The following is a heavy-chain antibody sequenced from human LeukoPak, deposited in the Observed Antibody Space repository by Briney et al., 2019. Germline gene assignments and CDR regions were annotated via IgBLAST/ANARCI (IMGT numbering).Heavy chain of an antibody. Sequence: GGSLRLSCAASGFTFSDYYMSWIRQAPGKGLEWVAVIWYDGSNKYYADSVKGRFTISRDNSKNTLYLQMNSLRAEDSAVYYCARDRYGANSPFDYWGQGTLVTVSS. D-gene: IGHD4-23*01. V-gene: IGHV3-33*08. CDR1: GFTFSDYY. CDR2: IWYDGSNK. J-gene: IGHJ4*02. CDR3: ARDRYGANSPFDY.